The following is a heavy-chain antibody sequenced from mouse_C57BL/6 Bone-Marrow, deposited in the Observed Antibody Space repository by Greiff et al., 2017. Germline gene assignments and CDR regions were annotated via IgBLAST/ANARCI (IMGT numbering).Heavy chain of an antibody. D-gene: IGHD2-1*01. J-gene: IGHJ3*01. CDR1: GYAFTNYL. CDR3: ERGDGNCRFAY. V-gene: IGHV1-54*01. CDR2: INPGSGGT. Sequence: VQLQQSGAELVRPGTSVKVSCKASGYAFTNYLIEWVKQRPGQGLEWIGEINPGSGGTNYNEKFKGKATLTADKSSSTAYMQLSSLTSEDSEVYFSERGDGNCRFAYWGQGTLVTVSA.